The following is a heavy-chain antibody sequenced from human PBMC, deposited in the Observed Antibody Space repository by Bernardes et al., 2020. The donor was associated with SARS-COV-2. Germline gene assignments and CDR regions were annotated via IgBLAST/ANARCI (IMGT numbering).Heavy chain of an antibody. Sequence: GGSLRLSCAASGFTFSSYAMSWVRQAPEKGLEWVSAIRGSGGSTYYADSVKGRFTISRDNSKNTLYLQMKSLRAEDTAVYYCAKDQSSGRYGDAFDIWGQGTMVTVSS. CDR3: AKDQSSGRYGDAFDI. J-gene: IGHJ3*02. V-gene: IGHV3-23*01. CDR1: GFTFSSYA. CDR2: IRGSGGST. D-gene: IGHD6-19*01.